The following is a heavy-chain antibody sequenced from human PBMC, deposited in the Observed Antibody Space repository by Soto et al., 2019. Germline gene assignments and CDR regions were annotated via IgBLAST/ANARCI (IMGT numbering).Heavy chain of an antibody. J-gene: IGHJ6*02. D-gene: IGHD6-13*01. Sequence: SETLSLTCTVSGGSISSYYWSWIRQPPGKGLEWIGYIYYSGSTNYNPSLKSRVTISVDTLYLQMNSLRAEDTAVYYCARDDPIAAAGENDYYYGMDVWGQGTTVTVSS. V-gene: IGHV4-59*12. CDR3: ARDDPIAAAGENDYYYGMDV. CDR2: IYYSGST. CDR1: GGSISSYY.